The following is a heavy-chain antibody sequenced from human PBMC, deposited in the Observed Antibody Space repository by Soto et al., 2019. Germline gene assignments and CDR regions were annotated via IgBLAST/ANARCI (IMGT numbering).Heavy chain of an antibody. V-gene: IGHV1-69*13. CDR2: IIPIFGTA. CDR3: ARPFYSNYVGMICYYGMDV. CDR1: GGTFSSYA. Sequence: SVKVSCKASGGTFSSYAISWVRQAPGQEPERMGGIIPIFGTANYAQKFQGRVTITADESTSTAYMELSSLRSEDTAVYYCARPFYSNYVGMICYYGMDVWGQGTTVTVSS. J-gene: IGHJ6*02. D-gene: IGHD4-4*01.